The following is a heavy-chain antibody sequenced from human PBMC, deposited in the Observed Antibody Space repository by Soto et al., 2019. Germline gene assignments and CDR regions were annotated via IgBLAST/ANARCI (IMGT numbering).Heavy chain of an antibody. D-gene: IGHD6-6*01. CDR2: VYYTGDT. Sequence: ETLSLTCTVSGDSISSHYWSWVRQPPGKGLEWIAYVYYTGDTNYNPSLKSRVTISMDTSRNQFSLELSSVTAADTAVYSCARTLSIASRQFDSWGQGTLVTVSS. CDR3: ARTLSIASRQFDS. J-gene: IGHJ4*02. V-gene: IGHV4-59*11. CDR1: GDSISSHY.